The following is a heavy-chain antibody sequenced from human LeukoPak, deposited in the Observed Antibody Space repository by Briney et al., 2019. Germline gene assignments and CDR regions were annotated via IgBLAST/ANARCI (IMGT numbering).Heavy chain of an antibody. D-gene: IGHD3-3*01. Sequence: SETLSLTCTVSGGSISSGGYYWSWIRQHPGRGLEWIGYIYYGGSTYYNPSLKSRVTISVDTSKNQFSLKLTSVTAADTAVYYCARTIFGDFDYWGQGTLVTVSS. J-gene: IGHJ4*02. V-gene: IGHV4-31*03. CDR1: GGSISSGGYY. CDR3: ARTIFGDFDY. CDR2: IYYGGST.